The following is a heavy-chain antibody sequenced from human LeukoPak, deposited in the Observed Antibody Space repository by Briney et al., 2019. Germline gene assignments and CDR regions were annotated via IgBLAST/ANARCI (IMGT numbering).Heavy chain of an antibody. J-gene: IGHJ3*02. CDR1: GVTISSCGYY. Sequence: PSETLSLTCTVSGVTISSCGYYWSWIGHHPGKGLEWIGYIYYSGSTYYNPALKSRATISVDTYKNHFSLKLSSVTAADTAVYYCARSVNIYGVGDGFDTWGQGTMVTVSS. CDR2: IYYSGST. D-gene: IGHD3-3*02. CDR3: ARSVNIYGVGDGFDT. V-gene: IGHV4-31*03.